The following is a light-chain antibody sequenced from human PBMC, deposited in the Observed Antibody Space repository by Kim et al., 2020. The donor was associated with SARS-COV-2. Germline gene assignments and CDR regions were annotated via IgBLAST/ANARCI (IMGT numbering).Light chain of an antibody. CDR1: KLGDKY. CDR2: QDN. J-gene: IGLJ2*01. CDR3: QAWDTNNVV. V-gene: IGLV3-1*01. Sequence: SYELTQPPSVSVSPGQTASITCSGDKLGDKYACWYQQKPGQSPVLVIYQDNKRPSGIPERFSGSNSGNTATLTISGTQAMDEADYYCQAWDTNNVVFGGGTKLTVL.